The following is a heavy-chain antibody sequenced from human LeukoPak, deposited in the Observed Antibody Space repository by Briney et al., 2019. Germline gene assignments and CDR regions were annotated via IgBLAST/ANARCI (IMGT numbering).Heavy chain of an antibody. CDR1: GGSLSSYY. V-gene: IGHV4-59*01. CDR2: IYYSGST. J-gene: IGHJ4*02. Sequence: PSETLSLTCTVSGGSLSSYYWSWIRQPPGKGLEWIGYIYYSGSTNYNPSLKSRVTISVDTSKNQFSLKLSSVTAADTAVYYCARGGGWLRSGGEFDYWGQGTLVTVSS. D-gene: IGHD5-12*01. CDR3: ARGGGWLRSGGEFDY.